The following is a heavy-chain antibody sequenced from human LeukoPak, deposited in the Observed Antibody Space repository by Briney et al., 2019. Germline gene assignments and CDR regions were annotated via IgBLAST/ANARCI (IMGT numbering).Heavy chain of an antibody. CDR2: TYYRSKWYN. J-gene: IGHJ5*02. D-gene: IGHD2-15*01. V-gene: IGHV6-1*01. CDR3: ARDRGLTTFGRYCSGGSCQGIWFDP. CDR1: GDSVSSNSAA. Sequence: SQTLSLTCAISGDSVSSNSAAWNWIRQSPSRGLEWLGRTYYRSKWYNDYAVSVKSRITINPDTSKNQFSLQLNSVTPEDTDVYYCARDRGLTTFGRYCSGGSCQGIWFDPWGQGTLVTVSS.